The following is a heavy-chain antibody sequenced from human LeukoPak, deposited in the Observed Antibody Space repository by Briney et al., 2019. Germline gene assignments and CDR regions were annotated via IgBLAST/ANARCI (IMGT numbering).Heavy chain of an antibody. CDR3: ARDLWGGSGSGFDY. Sequence: GGSLRLSCAASGFTFSSYWMTWARQDPGKGLEWVASIKQDGSDKYYVDSVKGRFTISRDNAKNSLYLQMNSLRAEDTAVYYCARDLWGGSGSGFDYWGQGTLVTVSS. D-gene: IGHD3-10*01. V-gene: IGHV3-7*04. CDR1: GFTFSSYW. J-gene: IGHJ4*02. CDR2: IKQDGSDK.